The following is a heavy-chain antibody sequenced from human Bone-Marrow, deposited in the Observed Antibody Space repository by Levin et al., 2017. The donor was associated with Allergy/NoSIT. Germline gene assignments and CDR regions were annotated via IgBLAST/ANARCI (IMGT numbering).Heavy chain of an antibody. CDR2: ISAHSGNT. V-gene: IGHV1-18*01. CDR3: ARSQGRYFDS. Sequence: GASVKVSCKTSGYTFTTYGVSWVRQAPGQGPEWMGWISAHSGNTNYALAFHGRVTMTRDTSTSTAYLELRSLTSDDTAVYYCARSQGRYFDSWGRGTLVTVSS. J-gene: IGHJ2*01. CDR1: GYTFTTYG.